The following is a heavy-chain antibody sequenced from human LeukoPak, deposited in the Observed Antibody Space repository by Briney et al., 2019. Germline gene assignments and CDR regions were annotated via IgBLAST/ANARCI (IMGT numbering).Heavy chain of an antibody. D-gene: IGHD4-17*01. CDR3: ARERTVTTVDY. CDR1: GFTFSSYA. J-gene: IGHJ4*02. CDR2: ISYDGSNK. V-gene: IGHV3-30*04. Sequence: GGSLRLSCAASGFTFSSYAMHWVRQAPGKGLEWVAVISYDGSNKYYADSVKGRFTISRDNAKNSLYLQMNSLRAEDTAVYYCARERTVTTVDYWGQGTLVTVSS.